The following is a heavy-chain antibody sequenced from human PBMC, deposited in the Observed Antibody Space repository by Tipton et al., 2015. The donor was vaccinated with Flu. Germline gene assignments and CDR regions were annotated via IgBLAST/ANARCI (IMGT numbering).Heavy chain of an antibody. CDR3: VRDTPHSHFDP. CDR2: TNTNEINT. CDR1: GFSVSNYF. Sequence: SLRLSCAASGFSVSNYFMHWVRQAPGKGLLWVSYTNTNEINTTYADSVRGRFTISRDNARNMVYLQINSLKVEDTGVYYCVRDTPHSHFDPWGRGTLVTVSS. D-gene: IGHD6-13*01. V-gene: IGHV3-74*01. J-gene: IGHJ5*02.